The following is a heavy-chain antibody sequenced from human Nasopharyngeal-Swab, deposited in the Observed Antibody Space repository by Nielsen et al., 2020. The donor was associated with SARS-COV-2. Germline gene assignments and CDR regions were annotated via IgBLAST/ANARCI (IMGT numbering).Heavy chain of an antibody. J-gene: IGHJ6*02. CDR2: ISHRGSFI. V-gene: IGHV3-21*01. CDR3: ARDDTYGMDV. Sequence: VGQAPGKGLEWVSSISHRGSFIYYADSVKGRFTISRDNAKNSLYLQINSLRAGDTAVYFCARDDTYGMDVWGQGTTVTVSS. D-gene: IGHD3-22*01.